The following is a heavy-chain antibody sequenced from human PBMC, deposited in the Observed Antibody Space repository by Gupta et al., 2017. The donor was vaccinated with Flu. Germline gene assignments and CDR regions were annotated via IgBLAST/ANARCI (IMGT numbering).Heavy chain of an antibody. J-gene: IGHJ4*02. CDR1: GGTSSNYP. CDR2: ILPVLDSP. CDR3: AREFPCGGDCYFLDY. D-gene: IGHD2-21*02. V-gene: IGHV1-69*01. Sequence: QVQLVQSGAEVKKPGSSVKVSCKASGGTSSNYPITWVRQAPGQGLEWMGDILPVLDSPNYAQRFQGRLTLTADESTSTAYMELSGLRSEDTAVYFCAREFPCGGDCYFLDYWGQGTPVTVSS.